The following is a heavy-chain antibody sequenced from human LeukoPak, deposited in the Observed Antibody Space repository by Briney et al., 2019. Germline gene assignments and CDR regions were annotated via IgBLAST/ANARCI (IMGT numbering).Heavy chain of an antibody. CDR2: IYHSGNT. V-gene: IGHV4-4*09. CDR1: GGSIDSTNY. D-gene: IGHD6-19*01. Sequence: PSETLSLTCGVSGGSIDSTNYWSWIRQPPGKGLEWIGYIYHSGNTNYSPSLESRVTMSVDESKNQFSLRVHFVSAADTAVYYCASTRRAAVAGRFDSWGQGTLVTVSS. J-gene: IGHJ4*02. CDR3: ASTRRAAVAGRFDS.